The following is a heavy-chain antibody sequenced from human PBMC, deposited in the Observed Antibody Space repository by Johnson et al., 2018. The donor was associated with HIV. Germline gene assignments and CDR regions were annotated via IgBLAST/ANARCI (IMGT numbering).Heavy chain of an antibody. Sequence: VHLVESGGGLVQPGGSLRLSCAASGFTFSSYDMHWVRQATGKGPEWVSAIGTAGDTYYPGSVQGRFTISRENAKNSLYLQMNSLRAEDTALYYCARERYDYGDQQAEAFDIWGQGTMVTVSS. V-gene: IGHV3-13*01. CDR1: GFTFSSYD. CDR2: IGTAGDT. CDR3: ARERYDYGDQQAEAFDI. J-gene: IGHJ3*02. D-gene: IGHD4-17*01.